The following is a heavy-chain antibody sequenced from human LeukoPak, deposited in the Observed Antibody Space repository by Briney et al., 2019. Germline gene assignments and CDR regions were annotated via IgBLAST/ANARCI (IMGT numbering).Heavy chain of an antibody. J-gene: IGHJ5*02. CDR1: GGSISSYY. CDR3: ARDVVIAPWGWFDP. D-gene: IGHD2-21*01. CDR2: IYDSEST. V-gene: IGHV4-59*12. Sequence: SETLSLTCTVSGGSISSYYWSWIRQPPGKGLEWIGYIYDSESTNYNPSLKSRVTISVDTSKNQFSLKLSAVTAADTAVYYCARDVVIAPWGWFDPWGQGTLVTVSS.